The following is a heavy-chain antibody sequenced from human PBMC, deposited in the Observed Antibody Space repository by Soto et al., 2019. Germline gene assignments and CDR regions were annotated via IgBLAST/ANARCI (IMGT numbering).Heavy chain of an antibody. D-gene: IGHD1-26*01. Sequence: SETLSLTCTVSGASVSSNSYYWSWIRQPPGKGLEWIGYIYYSVSTNYNPSLKSRVTISADTSKNQFSLKLSSVTAADTAVYYCARDRKKVGSDSWGQGTLATVSS. V-gene: IGHV4-61*01. J-gene: IGHJ4*02. CDR2: IYYSVST. CDR1: GASVSSNSYY. CDR3: ARDRKKVGSDS.